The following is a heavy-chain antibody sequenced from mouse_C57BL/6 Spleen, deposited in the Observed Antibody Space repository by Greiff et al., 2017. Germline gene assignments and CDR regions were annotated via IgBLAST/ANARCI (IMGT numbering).Heavy chain of an antibody. Sequence: QVQLKESGPGLVQPSQSLSITCTVSGFSLTSYGVHWVRQSPGKGLEWLGVIWRGGSTDYNAAFMSRLSITKDNSKSQVFFKMNSLQADDTAIYYCAKTGGTTEYYAMDYWGQGTSVTVSS. D-gene: IGHD1-1*01. CDR2: IWRGGST. J-gene: IGHJ4*01. CDR1: GFSLTSYG. CDR3: AKTGGTTEYYAMDY. V-gene: IGHV2-5*01.